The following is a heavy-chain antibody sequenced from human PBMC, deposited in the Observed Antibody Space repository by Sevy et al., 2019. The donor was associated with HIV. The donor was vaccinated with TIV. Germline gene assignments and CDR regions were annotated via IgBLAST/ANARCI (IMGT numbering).Heavy chain of an antibody. J-gene: IGHJ4*02. CDR3: TTALDYYDSNRGQDY. Sequence: GGSPRLSCAASGFTFSNAWMSWVRQAPGKGLEWVGRIKSKTDGGTTDYAAPVKGRFTISRDDSKNTLYLQMNSLKTEDTAVYYCTTALDYYDSNRGQDYWGQGTLVTVSS. CDR2: IKSKTDGGTT. V-gene: IGHV3-15*01. D-gene: IGHD3-22*01. CDR1: GFTFSNAW.